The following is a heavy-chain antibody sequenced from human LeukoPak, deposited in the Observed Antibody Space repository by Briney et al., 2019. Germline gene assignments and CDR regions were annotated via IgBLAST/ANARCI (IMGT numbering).Heavy chain of an antibody. D-gene: IGHD6-13*01. J-gene: IGHJ4*02. Sequence: SRTLSLSCAVSGGSISSSNWWSWVRQPPGKGLEWIGEIYHSGSTNYNPSLRSRVTISVDKSKNQFSLKLSSVTAADTAVYYCARDRGSSSWYFAYWGQGTLVTVSS. V-gene: IGHV4-4*02. CDR2: IYHSGST. CDR1: GGSISSSNW. CDR3: ARDRGSSSWYFAY.